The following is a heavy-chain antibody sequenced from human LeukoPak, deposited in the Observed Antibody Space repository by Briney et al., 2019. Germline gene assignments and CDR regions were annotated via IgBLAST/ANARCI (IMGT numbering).Heavy chain of an antibody. Sequence: ASVKVSCKASVYRLISYGLSWVGQAPGQGLEWMGWISAYNGNTNYAQKFQGRVTMTTDTSTSRVYMEVRSLRSDDTAVYYCARSLSDDFWSGYQDHWGEGTLVTVSS. D-gene: IGHD3-3*01. CDR3: ARSLSDDFWSGYQDH. CDR1: VYRLISYG. J-gene: IGHJ4*02. CDR2: ISAYNGNT. V-gene: IGHV1-18*01.